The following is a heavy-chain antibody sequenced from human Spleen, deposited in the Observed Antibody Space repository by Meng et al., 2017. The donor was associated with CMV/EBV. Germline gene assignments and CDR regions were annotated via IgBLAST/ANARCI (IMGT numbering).Heavy chain of an antibody. CDR3: ARGGYSYGLKRAFDI. CDR2: ISSSGSTI. D-gene: IGHD5-18*01. V-gene: IGHV3-48*03. J-gene: IGHJ3*02. CDR1: GFTFSSYE. Sequence: LSLTCAASGFTFSSYEMNWVRQAPGKGLEWVSYISSSGSTIYYADSVKGRFTISRDNAKNSLYLQMNSLRAEDTAVYYCARGGYSYGLKRAFDIWGQGTMVTVSS.